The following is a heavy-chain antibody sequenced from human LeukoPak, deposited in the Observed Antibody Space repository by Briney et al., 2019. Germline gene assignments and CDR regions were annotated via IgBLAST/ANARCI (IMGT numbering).Heavy chain of an antibody. D-gene: IGHD3-3*01. CDR3: AGGGVVIPTDYYFDY. CDR1: GGSISSYY. J-gene: IGHJ4*02. V-gene: IGHV4-59*01. CDR2: IYYSGST. Sequence: PSETLSLTCTVSGGSISSYYWSWIRQPPGRGLEWIGYIYYSGSTNYNPSLKSRVTISVDTSKNQFSLKLSSVTAAGTAVYYCAGGGVVIPTDYYFDYWGQGTLVTVSS.